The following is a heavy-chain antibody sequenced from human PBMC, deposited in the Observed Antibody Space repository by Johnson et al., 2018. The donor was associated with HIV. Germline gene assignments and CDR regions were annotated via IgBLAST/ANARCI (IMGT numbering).Heavy chain of an antibody. Sequence: VQLVESGGGLVQPGGSLRLSCAASGFSVSSTYMSWIRQAPGKGLEWVSYISSGGSTYCADSVKGRFTLSRDNSKNTVYLQMNSLRAEDTALYYCAREDPREFHGYGGDGFDIWGQGTMVTVAS. V-gene: IGHV3-66*01. D-gene: IGHD3-16*01. J-gene: IGHJ3*02. CDR2: ISSGGST. CDR3: AREDPREFHGYGGDGFDI. CDR1: GFSVSSTY.